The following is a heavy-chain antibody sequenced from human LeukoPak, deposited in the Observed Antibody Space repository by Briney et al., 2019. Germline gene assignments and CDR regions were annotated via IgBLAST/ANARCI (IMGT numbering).Heavy chain of an antibody. Sequence: PSETLSLTCAVSGYSISSGYYWGWIRQPPGKGLEWIGSIYHSGSTYYNPSLKSRVTISVDTSKNQFSLKLSSVTAADTAVYYCARDRWYDILTGYYGRSASWFDPWGQGTLVTVSS. CDR2: IYHSGST. V-gene: IGHV4-38-2*02. CDR3: ARDRWYDILTGYYGRSASWFDP. J-gene: IGHJ5*02. D-gene: IGHD3-9*01. CDR1: GYSISSGYY.